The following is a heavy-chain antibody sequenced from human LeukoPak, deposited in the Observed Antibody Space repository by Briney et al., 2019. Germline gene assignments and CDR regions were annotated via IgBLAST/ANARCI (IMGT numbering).Heavy chain of an antibody. Sequence: GGSLRLSCAASGFTFSSYGMHWVRQAPGKGLEWVAFIRYDGSNKYYADSVKGRFTISRDNSKNTLYLQMNSLRAEDTAVYYCAKDPGSYGDYINWFDPWGQGTLVTVSS. CDR2: IRYDGSNK. J-gene: IGHJ5*02. V-gene: IGHV3-30*02. CDR1: GFTFSSYG. D-gene: IGHD4-17*01. CDR3: AKDPGSYGDYINWFDP.